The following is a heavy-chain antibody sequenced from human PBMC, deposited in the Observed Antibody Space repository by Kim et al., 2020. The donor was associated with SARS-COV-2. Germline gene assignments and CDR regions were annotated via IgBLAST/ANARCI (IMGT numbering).Heavy chain of an antibody. CDR2: IYDSGTT. CDR3: ARGGERYSYGTTRFDY. Sequence: SETLSLTCAVSGDSIRTYYWSWIRQPPGKGLEWIGYIYDSGTTNYNPSLNSRVTISVDTSKNQFSLKLSSVTAADTAVYYCARGGERYSYGTTRFDYWG. V-gene: IGHV4-59*01. J-gene: IGHJ4*01. D-gene: IGHD5-18*01. CDR1: GDSIRTYY.